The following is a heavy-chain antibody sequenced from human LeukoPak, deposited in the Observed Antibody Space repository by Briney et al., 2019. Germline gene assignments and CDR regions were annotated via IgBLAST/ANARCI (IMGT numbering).Heavy chain of an antibody. CDR1: GFTFSSYA. CDR2: ISGSGGST. V-gene: IGHV3-23*01. CDR3: ATGRDGYNSAFDY. D-gene: IGHD5-24*01. Sequence: GGSLRLSCAASGFTFSSYAMSWVRQAPGKVLEWVSAISGSGGSTYYADSVKGRFTISRDNSKNTLYLQMNSLRTEDTAVYYCATGRDGYNSAFDYWGQGILVTVSS. J-gene: IGHJ4*02.